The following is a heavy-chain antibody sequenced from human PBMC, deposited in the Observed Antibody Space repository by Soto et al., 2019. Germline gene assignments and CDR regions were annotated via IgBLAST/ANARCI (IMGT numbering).Heavy chain of an antibody. CDR1: GYTFINYG. Sequence: QVQLVQSGAEVKKPWASVRVSCKTSGYTFINYGITWVRQAPGQGLEWMGWLSAYNGDTSSSEKLQDRFTMTTDTPTNTVYMYRRSLTSDDTAVYYCARWSAIVGGAEALDVWGQGTMVIVDS. J-gene: IGHJ3*01. D-gene: IGHD1-26*01. CDR2: LSAYNGDT. CDR3: ARWSAIVGGAEALDV. V-gene: IGHV1-18*01.